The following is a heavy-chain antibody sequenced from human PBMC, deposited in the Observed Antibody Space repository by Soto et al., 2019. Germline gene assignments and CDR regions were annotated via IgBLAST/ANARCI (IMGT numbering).Heavy chain of an antibody. V-gene: IGHV3-7*03. CDR1: GFTFSSYW. CDR2: IKQDGSEK. D-gene: IGHD2-2*02. CDR3: ARDGVSCSGSSCYTDYYYSYGMDV. Sequence: EVQLVESGGGLVQPGGSLRLSCAASGFTFSSYWMSWVRQAPGKGLEWMANIKQDGSEKYYVDSLKGRFTVSRDNAKNSLYLQMNSLRAEDTAVYYCARDGVSCSGSSCYTDYYYSYGMDVWGQGTTVTVSS. J-gene: IGHJ6*02.